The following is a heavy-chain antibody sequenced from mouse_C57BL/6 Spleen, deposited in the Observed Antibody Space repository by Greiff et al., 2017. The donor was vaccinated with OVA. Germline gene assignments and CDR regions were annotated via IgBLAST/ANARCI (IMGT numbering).Heavy chain of an antibody. Sequence: QVQLQQSGAELARPGASVKLSCKASGYTFTSYWMHWVKQRPGQGLEWIGEIDPSDSYTNYNQKFKGKSTLTVDKSSSTAYMQLSSLTSEDSAVYYCARRHDGSFAYWGQGTLVTVSA. CDR2: IDPSDSYT. CDR3: ARRHDGSFAY. J-gene: IGHJ3*01. V-gene: IGHV1-69*01. CDR1: GYTFTSYW.